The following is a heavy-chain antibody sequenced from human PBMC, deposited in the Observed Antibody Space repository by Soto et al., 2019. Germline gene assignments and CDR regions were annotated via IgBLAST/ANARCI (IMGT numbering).Heavy chain of an antibody. CDR2: ITGDGRYT. CDR1: AFTFNRFW. V-gene: IGHV3-74*01. Sequence: VQLVESGGGLVQPGGSLRLSCAASAFTFNRFWMHWVRLVPGKGLVWVSRITGDGRYTSYADSVKGRFTISRDNANNTLYLQMNSLRVEDTAVYYCARHMGDAMGVWGQGTTVTVSS. J-gene: IGHJ6*02. CDR3: ARHMGDAMGV.